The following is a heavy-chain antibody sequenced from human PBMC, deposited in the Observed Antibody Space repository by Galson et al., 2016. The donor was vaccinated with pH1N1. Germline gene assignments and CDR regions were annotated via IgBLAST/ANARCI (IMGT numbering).Heavy chain of an antibody. CDR1: WDSVSSNSAA. V-gene: IGHV6-1*01. CDR2: TCYRSKWYN. Sequence: CAISWDSVSSNSAAWNWIRQSPSRGLEWLGRTCYRSKWYNDYGVSVKSRITINPDTSKNQFSLQLNSVTPEDTAVYYCARSEYYYDSSGYRHDTFDIWGQGTTVTVSS. D-gene: IGHD3-22*01. CDR3: ARSEYYYDSSGYRHDTFDI. J-gene: IGHJ3*02.